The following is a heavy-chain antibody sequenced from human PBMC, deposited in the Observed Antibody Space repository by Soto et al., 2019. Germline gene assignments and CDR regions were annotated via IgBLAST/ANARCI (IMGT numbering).Heavy chain of an antibody. CDR3: TTLSYLYYDGMDV. CDR2: IKSKVDGGTA. Sequence: GGSLRLSCEASGFTFSNAWMNWVRQGPGKGLEWLGRIKSKVDGGTADYVAATKGRFSISRDDLKNMLYLQMNSLKPDDTAVYYCTTLSYLYYDGMDVWGQGTTVTVS. D-gene: IGHD2-2*01. CDR1: GFTFSNAW. V-gene: IGHV3-15*01. J-gene: IGHJ6*02.